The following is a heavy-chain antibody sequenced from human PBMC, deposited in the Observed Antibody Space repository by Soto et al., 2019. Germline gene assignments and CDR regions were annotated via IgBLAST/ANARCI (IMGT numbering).Heavy chain of an antibody. J-gene: IGHJ4*02. CDR1: GFTFSSYA. Sequence: PGGSLRLSCAASGFTFSSYAMHWVRQAPGKGLEWVAVISYDGSNKYYATPVRGRFTISRDDSKNTLYLQMNSLKTEDTAVYYCTTVNPYISDSRGHCYWGQGTLVTVSS. CDR3: TTVNPYISDSRGHCY. CDR2: ISYDGSNK. D-gene: IGHD3-22*01. V-gene: IGHV3-30-3*01.